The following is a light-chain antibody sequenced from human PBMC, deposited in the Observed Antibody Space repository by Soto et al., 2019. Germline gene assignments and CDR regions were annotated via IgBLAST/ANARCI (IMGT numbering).Light chain of an antibody. V-gene: IGLV1-40*01. CDR1: SSNIGADDD. J-gene: IGLJ1*01. Sequence: QPVLTQPPSVSGAPGQRVTISCTGNSSNIGADDDVHWYQQLPGTAPKLLIYGNSNRPSGVPDRFSGSKSGTSASLAITGLQAEDEADYYCQSYDSSLSAPVVFGTGTKLTVL. CDR3: QSYDSSLSAPVV. CDR2: GNS.